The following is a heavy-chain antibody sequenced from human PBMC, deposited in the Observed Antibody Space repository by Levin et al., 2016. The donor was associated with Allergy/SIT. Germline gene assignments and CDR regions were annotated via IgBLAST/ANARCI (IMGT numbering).Heavy chain of an antibody. CDR3: ARLYQLRRYYYVRYGR. V-gene: IGHV4-34*01. D-gene: IGHD2-2*01. J-gene: IGHJ6*02. Sequence: RQAPGKGLEWIGEINHSGSTNYNPSLKSRVTISVDTSKNQFSLKLSSVTAADTAVYYCARLYQLRRYYYVRYGRLGPRDHGHRLL. CDR2: INHSGST.